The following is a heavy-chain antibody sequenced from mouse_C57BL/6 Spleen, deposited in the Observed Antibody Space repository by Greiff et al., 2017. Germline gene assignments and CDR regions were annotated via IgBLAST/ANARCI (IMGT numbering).Heavy chain of an antibody. J-gene: IGHJ1*03. V-gene: IGHV1-82*01. CDR1: GYAFSSSW. Sequence: VKLMESGPELVKPGASVKISCKASGYAFSSSWMNWVKQRPGKGLEWVGRIYPGDGDTNYNGKFKGKATLTADKSSSTAYMQLSSLTSEDSAVYFCARCVYYGSSYWYFDVWGTGTTVTVSS. CDR2: IYPGDGDT. D-gene: IGHD1-1*01. CDR3: ARCVYYGSSYWYFDV.